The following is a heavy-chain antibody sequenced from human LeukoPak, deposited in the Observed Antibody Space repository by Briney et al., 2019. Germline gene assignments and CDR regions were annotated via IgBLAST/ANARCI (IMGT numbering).Heavy chain of an antibody. J-gene: IGHJ4*02. V-gene: IGHV3-23*01. CDR2: ISGSGGST. D-gene: IGHD4-17*01. CDR1: GFTFSSYA. CDR3: AKDRARATVTTFDY. Sequence: GGSLRLSCAASGFTFSSYAMSWVRQAPGKGLEWVSAISGSGGSTYYADSVKGRFTISRDNPKNTLYLQMNSLRAEDTAVYYCAKDRARATVTTFDYWGQGTLVTVSS.